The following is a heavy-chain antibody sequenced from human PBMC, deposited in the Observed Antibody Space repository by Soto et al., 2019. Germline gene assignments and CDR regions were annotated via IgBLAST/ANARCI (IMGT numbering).Heavy chain of an antibody. CDR1: GESISSSSYY. Sequence: SYTLSLTCIVSGESISSSSYYWGWIRQPPGKGFEWIGSIYYSGRTYYNPSFKSRVTISIDTSKNQFSLKLSSVTATDTAVYYCARPRTTVVTQAYFDQWGQGALVTV. CDR2: IYYSGRT. J-gene: IGHJ4*02. D-gene: IGHD2-21*02. CDR3: ARPRTTVVTQAYFDQ. V-gene: IGHV4-39*01.